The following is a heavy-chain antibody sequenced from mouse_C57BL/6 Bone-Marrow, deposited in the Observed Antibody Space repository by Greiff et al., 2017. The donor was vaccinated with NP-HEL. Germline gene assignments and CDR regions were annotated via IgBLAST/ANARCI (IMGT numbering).Heavy chain of an antibody. CDR2: IDPSDSYT. J-gene: IGHJ4*01. CDR1: GYTFTSYW. CDR3: ARRGRDYAMDY. Sequence: VQLQQPGAELVMPGASVKLSCKASGYTFTSYWMHWVKQRPGQGLEWIGEIDPSDSYTNYNQKFKGKSTLTVDKSSSTAYMQLSSLTSEDSAVYYCARRGRDYAMDYWGQGTSVTVSS. V-gene: IGHV1-69*01.